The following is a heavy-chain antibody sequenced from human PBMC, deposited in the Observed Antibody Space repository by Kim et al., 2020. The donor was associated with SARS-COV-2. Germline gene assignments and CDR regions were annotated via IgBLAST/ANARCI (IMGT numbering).Heavy chain of an antibody. D-gene: IGHD3-10*01. J-gene: IGHJ2*01. Sequence: GGSLRLSCAASGFTFSNAWMSWVRQAPGKGLEWVGRIKSKTDGGTTDYAAPVKGRFTISRDESKNTLYLQMNSLKTEDTAVYYCTTEGNYYGSGSYYNPLSDWYFDLWGRGTLVTVSS. V-gene: IGHV3-15*01. CDR2: IKSKTDGGTT. CDR1: GFTFSNAW. CDR3: TTEGNYYGSGSYYNPLSDWYFDL.